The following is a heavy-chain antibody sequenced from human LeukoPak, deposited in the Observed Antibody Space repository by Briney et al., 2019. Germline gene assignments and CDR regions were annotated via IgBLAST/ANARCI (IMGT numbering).Heavy chain of an antibody. V-gene: IGHV4-30-4*08. CDR3: ARALPGIAAAGRDHLDY. CDR1: GGSISSGDYY. J-gene: IGHJ4*02. CDR2: IYYSGST. Sequence: SQTLSLTCTVSGGSISSGDYYWSRIRQPPGKGLEWIGYIYYSGSTYYNPSLKSRVTISVDTSKNQFSLKLSSVTAADTAVYYCARALPGIAAAGRDHLDYWGQGTLVTVSS. D-gene: IGHD6-13*01.